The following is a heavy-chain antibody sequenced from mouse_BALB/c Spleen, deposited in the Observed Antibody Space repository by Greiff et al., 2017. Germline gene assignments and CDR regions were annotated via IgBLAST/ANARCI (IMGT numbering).Heavy chain of an antibody. Sequence: EVQGVESGGDLVKPGGSLKLSCAASGFTFSSYGMSWVRQTPDKRLEWVATISSGGSYTYYPDSVKGRFTISRDNAKNTLYLQMSSLKSEDTAMYYCARRGYRYDEVDYWGQGTTLTVSS. CDR3: ARRGYRYDEVDY. CDR1: GFTFSSYG. V-gene: IGHV5-6*01. D-gene: IGHD2-14*01. J-gene: IGHJ2*01. CDR2: ISSGGSYT.